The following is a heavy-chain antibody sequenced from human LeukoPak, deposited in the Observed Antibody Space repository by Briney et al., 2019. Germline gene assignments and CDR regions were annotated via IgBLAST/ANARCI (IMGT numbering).Heavy chain of an antibody. V-gene: IGHV3-7*01. CDR2: INPDGSQK. CDR1: GFTFSLYW. D-gene: IGHD6-19*01. CDR3: AKDRRAGSGWPWGY. Sequence: GGSLRLSCAASGFTFSLYWMTWVRQSPGKGLEWVADINPDGSQKYSVDSVKGRFTISRDNAKNSLFLQMNSLRAEDTAVYYCAKDRRAGSGWPWGYWGQGSLVTVS. J-gene: IGHJ4*02.